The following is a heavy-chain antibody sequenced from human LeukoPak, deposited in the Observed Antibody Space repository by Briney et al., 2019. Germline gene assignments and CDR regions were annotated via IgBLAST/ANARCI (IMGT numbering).Heavy chain of an antibody. Sequence: GGSLRLSCAASGFTFSSYAMSWVRQAPGKGLEWVSAISGSGGSTYYADSVKGRFTISRDNSKNTLYLQMNSLRAGDTAVYYCAKDRGSSSGKSGYFDYWGQGTLVTVSS. CDR3: AKDRGSSSGKSGYFDY. D-gene: IGHD3-22*01. J-gene: IGHJ4*02. CDR2: ISGSGGST. CDR1: GFTFSSYA. V-gene: IGHV3-23*01.